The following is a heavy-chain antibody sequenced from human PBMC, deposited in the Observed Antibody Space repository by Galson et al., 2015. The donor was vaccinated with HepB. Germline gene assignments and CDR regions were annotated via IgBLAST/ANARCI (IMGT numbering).Heavy chain of an antibody. CDR1: GDSVSSDSAT. CDR3: ARENYYFDY. Sequence: CAISGDSVSSDSATWNWIRQSPSRGLEWLGRTYYRSKWYNDYAVSVKSRITVNPDTSKNQFSLRLNSVTPDDTAIYYCARENYYFDYWGQGTLVTVSS. CDR2: TYYRSKWYN. J-gene: IGHJ4*02. V-gene: IGHV6-1*01.